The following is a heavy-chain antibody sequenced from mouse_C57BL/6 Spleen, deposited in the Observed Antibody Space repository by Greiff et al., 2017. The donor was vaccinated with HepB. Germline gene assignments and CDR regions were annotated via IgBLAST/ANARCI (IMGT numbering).Heavy chain of an antibody. CDR1: GYTFTSYW. D-gene: IGHD3-2*02. CDR3: ATAQATGFAY. V-gene: IGHV1-69*01. J-gene: IGHJ3*01. Sequence: QVQLQQPGAELVMPGASVKLSCKASGYTFTSYWMHWVKQRPGQGLEWIGEIDPSDSYTNYNQQFKGKSTLTVDKSSSTAYMQLSSLTSEDSAVDYCATAQATGFAYWGQGTLVTVSA. CDR2: IDPSDSYT.